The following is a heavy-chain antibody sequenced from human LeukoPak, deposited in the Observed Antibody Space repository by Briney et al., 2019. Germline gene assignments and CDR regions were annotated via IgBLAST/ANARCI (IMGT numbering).Heavy chain of an antibody. J-gene: IGHJ6*03. CDR1: GFTSGNYW. D-gene: IGHD3-3*01. V-gene: IGHV3-74*01. CDR2: IDDDGTDT. CDR3: ARGMLSSAGYHWYYYMDV. Sequence: PGESLRLACVAYGFTSGNYWMHWVRQAPGKGPEWVSRIDDDGTDTHYAVSVKGRFTISRDNAKNTLYLQMNSLRGEDTAVYYCARGMLSSAGYHWYYYMDVWGKGAMVTVSS.